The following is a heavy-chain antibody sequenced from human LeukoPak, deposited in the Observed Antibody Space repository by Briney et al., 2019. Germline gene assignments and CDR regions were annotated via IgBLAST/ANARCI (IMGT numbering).Heavy chain of an antibody. J-gene: IGHJ4*02. CDR1: GFTFSSYA. V-gene: IGHV3-30*18. CDR2: ISYDGSNK. Sequence: GGSLRLSCAASGFTFSSYAMSWVRQAPGKGLEWVAVISYDGSNKYYADSVKGRFTISRDNSKNTLYLQMNSLRAEDTAVYYCAKEGYRAVAVWGPDYWGQGTLVTVSS. CDR3: AKEGYRAVAVWGPDY. D-gene: IGHD6-19*01.